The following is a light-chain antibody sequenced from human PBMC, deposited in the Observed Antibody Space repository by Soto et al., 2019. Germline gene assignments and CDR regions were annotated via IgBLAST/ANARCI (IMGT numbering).Light chain of an antibody. J-gene: IGLJ1*01. CDR1: SSDVGGYNF. CDR3: SSYAGSYRV. V-gene: IGLV2-8*01. Sequence: QSALTRPPSASGSPGQSVTISCTGTSSDVGGYNFVSWYQQHPGKAPKLMIYEVSKRPSGVPDRFSGSKSGNTASLTVSGLQAEDEADYYCSSYAGSYRVFGTGTKLTVL. CDR2: EVS.